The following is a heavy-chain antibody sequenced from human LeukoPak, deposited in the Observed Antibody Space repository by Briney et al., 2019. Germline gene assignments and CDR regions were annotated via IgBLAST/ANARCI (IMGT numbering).Heavy chain of an antibody. V-gene: IGHV3-74*01. CDR1: GFTFSSYW. D-gene: IGHD3-3*01. CDR3: ARAHYDFWSGYRRFDP. J-gene: IGHJ5*02. CDR2: INTDGSST. Sequence: PGGSLRLSCAASGFTFSSYWMHWVRQAPGKGLVWVPRINTDGSSTSYADSVKGRFAISRDNAKNTLYLQMNSLRAEDTAVYYCARAHYDFWSGYRRFDPWGQGTLVTVSS.